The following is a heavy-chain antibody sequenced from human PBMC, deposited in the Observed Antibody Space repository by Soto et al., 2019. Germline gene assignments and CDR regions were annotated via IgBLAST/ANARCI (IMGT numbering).Heavy chain of an antibody. D-gene: IGHD1-26*01. V-gene: IGHV3-74*03. J-gene: IGHJ4*02. CDR1: GFTFSSYW. CDR3: VRGGSANYYGLFDS. CDR2: IKSDASTI. Sequence: EVQLVESGGGLVQPGGSLGLSCAASGFTFSSYWMHWVRQVPGKGLVWVSRIKSDASTIMYADSVKGRFTISRDNAKNTLYLQVNSLRPEDTAVYYCVRGGSANYYGLFDSWGQGTLVTVSS.